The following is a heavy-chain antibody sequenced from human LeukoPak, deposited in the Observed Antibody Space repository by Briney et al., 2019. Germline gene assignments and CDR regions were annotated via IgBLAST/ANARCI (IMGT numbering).Heavy chain of an antibody. V-gene: IGHV4-39*07. CDR1: GGSISSRPYS. CDR2: FYYSGST. Sequence: PSETLSLTCTVSGGSISSRPYSWGWIRQPPWKGLEWLGSFYYSGSTNYKPSLKSRVTISVETSKNQFSLKLRSVTAADTAVYYCARVTGYMIEDYFDYWGQGTLVTVSS. CDR3: ARVTGYMIEDYFDY. J-gene: IGHJ4*02. D-gene: IGHD3-22*01.